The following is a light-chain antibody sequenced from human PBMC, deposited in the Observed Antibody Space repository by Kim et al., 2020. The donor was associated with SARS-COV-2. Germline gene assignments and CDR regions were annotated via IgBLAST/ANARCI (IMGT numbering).Light chain of an antibody. V-gene: IGLV4-69*01. J-gene: IGLJ3*02. CDR2: LNGDGSH. Sequence: QPVLTQSPSASASLGASVKLTCTLSSGHSSYAIAWHQQQPEKGPRYLMKLNGDGSHSKGDGIPDRFSGSSSGAERYLTISSLQSEDEADYYCQTWGTGIPVFGGGTQLTV. CDR3: QTWGTGIPV. CDR1: SGHSSYA.